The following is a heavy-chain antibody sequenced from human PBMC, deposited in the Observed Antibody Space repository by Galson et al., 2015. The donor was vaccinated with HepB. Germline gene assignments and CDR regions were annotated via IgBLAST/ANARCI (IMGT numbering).Heavy chain of an antibody. J-gene: IGHJ4*02. V-gene: IGHV3-48*01. CDR2: ITGSSSHT. Sequence: SLRLSCAASGFMFSSYGMNWVRQAPRKGLEWVSHITGSSSHTYYVDSVKGRFTISRDNTKNSLYLQMKSLRGEDTAVYYCARVGRTSGWYDDYWGQGTLVTVSS. CDR1: GFMFSSYG. D-gene: IGHD6-19*01. CDR3: ARVGRTSGWYDDY.